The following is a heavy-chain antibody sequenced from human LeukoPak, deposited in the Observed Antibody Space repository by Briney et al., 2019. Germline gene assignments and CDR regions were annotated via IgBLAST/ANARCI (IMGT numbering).Heavy chain of an antibody. V-gene: IGHV4-34*01. CDR1: GGSFSGYY. Sequence: SETLSLTCAVYGGSFSGYYWSWIRQPPGKGLEWIGEINHSGSTNYNPSLKSRVTISVDTSKNQFSLNLSSVTAADTAVYYCARGTRTYTSSWYFVNWGQGTLVTVSS. CDR2: INHSGST. CDR3: ARGTRTYTSSWYFVN. D-gene: IGHD6-13*01. J-gene: IGHJ4*02.